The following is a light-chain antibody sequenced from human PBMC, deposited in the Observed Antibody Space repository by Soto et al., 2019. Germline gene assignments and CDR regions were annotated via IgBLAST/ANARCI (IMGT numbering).Light chain of an antibody. CDR1: SSDVGGYNY. Sequence: QSALTQPASVSGSPGQPITISCTGTSSDVGGYNYVSWYHQHPGKAPKLLIYEVSNRPSGVSTRFSGSKSGNTASLTISGLRAEDEADYYCGSYTSSGSVIFGGGTKVTVL. CDR2: EVS. J-gene: IGLJ2*01. V-gene: IGLV2-14*01. CDR3: GSYTSSGSVI.